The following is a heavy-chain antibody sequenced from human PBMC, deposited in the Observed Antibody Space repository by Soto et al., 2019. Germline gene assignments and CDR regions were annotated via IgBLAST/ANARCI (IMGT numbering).Heavy chain of an antibody. V-gene: IGHV1-69*04. D-gene: IGHD3-10*01. J-gene: IGHJ4*02. Sequence: QVQLVQSGAEVKRPGSSVKVSCKASGDTFNFYSINWVRQAPGLGLEWMGRVNPILSMSNYAQRFQGRVTMTADXXPSTAYMELSGLRSEDTAIYYCATSYGSGYRAFDFWGQGALVTVSS. CDR1: GDTFNFYS. CDR2: VNPILSMS. CDR3: ATSYGSGYRAFDF.